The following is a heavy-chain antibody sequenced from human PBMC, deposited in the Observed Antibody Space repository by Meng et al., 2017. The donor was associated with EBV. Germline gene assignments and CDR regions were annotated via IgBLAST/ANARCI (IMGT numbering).Heavy chain of an antibody. CDR3: AKSLVGARALFDY. D-gene: IGHD1-26*01. V-gene: IGHV3-23*04. J-gene: IGHJ4*02. CDR1: GFTFSSYA. CDR2: ISGSGGST. Sequence: EGQLGDAGEGLGKPGASLRLSCAASGFTFSSYAMSWVRQAPGKGLEWVSAISGSGGSTYYADSVKGRFTISRDNSKNTLYLQMNSLRAEDTAVYYCAKSLVGARALFDYWGQGTLVTVSS.